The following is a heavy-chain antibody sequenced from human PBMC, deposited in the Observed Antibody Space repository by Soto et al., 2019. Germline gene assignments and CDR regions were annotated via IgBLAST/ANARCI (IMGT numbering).Heavy chain of an antibody. V-gene: IGHV3-23*01. Sequence: PGGSLRLSCEASGFTLRSYAMTWIRQAPGKGLEWVSLISANDVGTYYAESVKTRFTISTDQSRNTVYLQMDSLRADDTAIYYCAKVKNDYNWDNRPPFDYWGQGTLVTVSS. CDR2: ISANDVGT. CDR3: AKVKNDYNWDNRPPFDY. J-gene: IGHJ4*02. D-gene: IGHD1-20*01. CDR1: GFTLRSYA.